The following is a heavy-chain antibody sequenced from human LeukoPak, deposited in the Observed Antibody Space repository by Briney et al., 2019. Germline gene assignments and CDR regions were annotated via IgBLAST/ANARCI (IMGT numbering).Heavy chain of an antibody. CDR3: ARVASSGYDFDY. CDR1: GGSISSYY. D-gene: IGHD5-12*01. V-gene: IGHV4-59*01. CDR2: IYYSGST. Sequence: SETLSLTCTVSGGSISSYYWSWIRQPPGKGLEWIGYIYYSGSTNYNPSLKSRVTISVDTSKNQFSLKLNSVTAADTALYYCARVASSGYDFDYWGRGTLVTVSS. J-gene: IGHJ4*02.